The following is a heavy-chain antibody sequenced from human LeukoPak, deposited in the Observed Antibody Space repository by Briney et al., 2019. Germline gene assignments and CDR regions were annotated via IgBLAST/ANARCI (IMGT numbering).Heavy chain of an antibody. V-gene: IGHV3-23*01. Sequence: PGGSLRLSCAASGFTFSSYAMSWVRQAPGKGLEWVSAISGSGGSTYYADSVKGRFTISRDNSKNTLYLQMNSLRAEDTAVYYCAKRVDTAMVSHNWFDPWGQGTLVTVSS. D-gene: IGHD5-18*01. J-gene: IGHJ5*02. CDR2: ISGSGGST. CDR3: AKRVDTAMVSHNWFDP. CDR1: GFTFSSYA.